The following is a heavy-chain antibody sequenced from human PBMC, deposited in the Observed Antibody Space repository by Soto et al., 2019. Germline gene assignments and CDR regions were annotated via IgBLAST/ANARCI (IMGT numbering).Heavy chain of an antibody. CDR1: GGSITNYY. CDR2: VSDSGST. Sequence: QVQLQEAGPGMVKPSETLSLMCTVSGGSITNYYWSWIRQSPAKGLEWIGYVSDSGSTKYNPSLKSRVTISVDTSKNQFSLQLTSLTAADTAVYYCARERVGHSAMDVWAKGPRSPSP. V-gene: IGHV4-59*12. D-gene: IGHD1-26*01. J-gene: IGHJ6*02. CDR3: ARERVGHSAMDV.